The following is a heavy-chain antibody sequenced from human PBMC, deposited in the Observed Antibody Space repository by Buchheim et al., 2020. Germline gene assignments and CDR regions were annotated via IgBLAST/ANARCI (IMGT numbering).Heavy chain of an antibody. Sequence: ELQLVESGGGLVRPGGSLRLSCAASGFTVSSNSMSWVRQAPGKGLEWVSAISGSGGSTYYADSVKGRFTISRDNSKNTLYLQMNSLRAEDTAVYYCAKDTGPLDYGDYYSQSAFDIWGQGT. CDR1: GFTVSSNS. V-gene: IGHV3-23*04. D-gene: IGHD4-17*01. CDR2: ISGSGGST. J-gene: IGHJ3*02. CDR3: AKDTGPLDYGDYYSQSAFDI.